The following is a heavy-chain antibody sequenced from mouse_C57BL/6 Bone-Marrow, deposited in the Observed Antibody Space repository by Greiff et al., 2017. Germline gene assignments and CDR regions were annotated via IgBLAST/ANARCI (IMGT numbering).Heavy chain of an antibody. Sequence: QVQLQQPGAELVMPGASVKLSCKASGYTFTSYWMHWVKQRPGQGLEWIGEIDPSDSYTNYNQKFKGKSTLTVDKSSSTASMQLSSLTSEDSAVYYCARETLFWFAYWGQGTLVTVSA. V-gene: IGHV1-69*01. CDR3: ARETLFWFAY. J-gene: IGHJ3*01. CDR1: GYTFTSYW. CDR2: IDPSDSYT. D-gene: IGHD1-1*01.